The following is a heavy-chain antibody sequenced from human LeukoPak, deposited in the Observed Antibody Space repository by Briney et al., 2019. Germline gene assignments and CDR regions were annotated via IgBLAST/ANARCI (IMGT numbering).Heavy chain of an antibody. Sequence: ASVKVSCKASGYTFTGYYMHWVRQAPGQGLEWMGWISTYNGNINYAQKLQGRVTMTTDTSTSTAYMELRSLRSDDTAVYYCATGYGSGSYYVYWGQGTLVTVSS. CDR1: GYTFTGYY. CDR2: ISTYNGNI. V-gene: IGHV1-18*04. D-gene: IGHD3-10*01. J-gene: IGHJ4*02. CDR3: ATGYGSGSYYVY.